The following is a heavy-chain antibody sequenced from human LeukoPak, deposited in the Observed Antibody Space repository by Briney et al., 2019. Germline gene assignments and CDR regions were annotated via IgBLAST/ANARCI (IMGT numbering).Heavy chain of an antibody. CDR1: GFTFSSYA. CDR3: AGDLPH. J-gene: IGHJ4*02. V-gene: IGHV3-48*03. Sequence: GGSLRLSCVASGFTFSSYAMSWVRQAPGKGLEWVSYISSSGGTVKYADSVKGRFTISRDNAKNSLYLQMNSLRAEDTAVYYCAGDLPHWGQGTLVTVSS. CDR2: ISSSGGTV.